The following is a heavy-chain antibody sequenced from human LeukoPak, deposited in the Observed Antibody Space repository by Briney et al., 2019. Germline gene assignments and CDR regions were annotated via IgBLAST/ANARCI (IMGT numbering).Heavy chain of an antibody. CDR3: ARGSDYGGNNDAFDT. D-gene: IGHD4-23*01. J-gene: IGHJ3*02. Sequence: ASVKVSCKASGYTFTGYYMHWVRQAPGQGLEWMGWINPNSGGTNYAQKFQGRVTMTRDTSISTAYMELSRLRSDDTAVYYCARGSDYGGNNDAFDTWGQGTMVTVSS. CDR2: INPNSGGT. V-gene: IGHV1-2*02. CDR1: GYTFTGYY.